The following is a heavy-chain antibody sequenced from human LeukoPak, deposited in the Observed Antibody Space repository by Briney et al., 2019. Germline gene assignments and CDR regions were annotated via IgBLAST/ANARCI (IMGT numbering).Heavy chain of an antibody. V-gene: IGHV1-69*06. D-gene: IGHD3-22*01. J-gene: IGHJ4*02. CDR1: GGTFSSYA. Sequence: SVKVSCKASGGTFSSYAISWVRQGPGQGLEWMGGIIPIFGTANYAQKFQGRVTITADKSTSTAYMELSSLRSEDTAVYYCASPTVYDSSGYYPIGALDYWGQGTLVTVSS. CDR3: ASPTVYDSSGYYPIGALDY. CDR2: IIPIFGTA.